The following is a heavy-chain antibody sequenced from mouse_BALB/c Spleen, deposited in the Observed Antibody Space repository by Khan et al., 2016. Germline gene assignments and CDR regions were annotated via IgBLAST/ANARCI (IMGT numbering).Heavy chain of an antibody. CDR2: ISYSGST. J-gene: IGHJ2*01. Sequence: EVQLQESGPSLVKPSQTLSLTCSVTGDSITSGYWNWIRKFPGNKLEYMGYISYSGSTYYNPSLKSRLAITRDPSKNQYYLQMNSVTTEDTATYYCVTYDGYCFAHWGQGTTLTVSS. D-gene: IGHD2-3*01. CDR3: VTYDGYCFAH. CDR1: GDSITSGY. V-gene: IGHV3-8*02.